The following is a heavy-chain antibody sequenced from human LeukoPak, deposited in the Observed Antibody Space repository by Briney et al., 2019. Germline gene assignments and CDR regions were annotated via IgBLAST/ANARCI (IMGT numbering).Heavy chain of an antibody. D-gene: IGHD2-2*01. CDR2: INPNSGGT. J-gene: IGHJ5*02. V-gene: IGHV1-2*02. CDR1: GYTFSGYY. Sequence: GASVKVSCKASGYTFSGYYMHWVRQAPGQGLEWMGWINPNSGGTDYAQKFQGRVTMTRDTSISTAYMELSRLRSDDTAVYYCARGSGFCSGTTCYFWFAPWGQGTLVTVSS. CDR3: ARGSGFCSGTTCYFWFAP.